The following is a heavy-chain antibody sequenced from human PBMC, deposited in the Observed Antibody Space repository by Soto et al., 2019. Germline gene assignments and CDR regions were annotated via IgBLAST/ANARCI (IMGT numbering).Heavy chain of an antibody. D-gene: IGHD3-10*01. CDR3: VRQGHGSGPNWFAF. Sequence: SVLISLPNTGSDYNIVYRYYWGWIRQTPGKGLEWIGSIFYNGNTYYNPSLKSRVTISVDTSKNHFSLRLNSVTAADTALYYCVRQGHGSGPNWFAFLGQGTLVTSPQ. CDR2: IFYNGNT. J-gene: IGHJ5*01. CDR1: DYNIVYRYY. V-gene: IGHV4-38-2*02.